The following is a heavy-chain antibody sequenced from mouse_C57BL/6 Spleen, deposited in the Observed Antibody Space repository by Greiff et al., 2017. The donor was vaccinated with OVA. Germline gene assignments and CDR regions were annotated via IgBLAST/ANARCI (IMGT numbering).Heavy chain of an antibody. CDR1: GYTFTSYW. J-gene: IGHJ2*01. CDR3: ARWGY. V-gene: IGHV1-69*01. Sequence: VQLQQPGAELVMPGASVKLSCKASGYTFTSYWMHWVKQRPGQGLEWIGEIDPSDSYINYNQKFKGKSTLTVDKSSSTAYMQLSSLTSEDAAVYYCARWGYWGQGTTLTVSS. CDR2: IDPSDSYI.